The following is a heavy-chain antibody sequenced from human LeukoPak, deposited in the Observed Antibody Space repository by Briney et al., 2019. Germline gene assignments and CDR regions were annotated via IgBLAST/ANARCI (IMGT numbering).Heavy chain of an antibody. CDR3: ARGLLWFGELFNGMDV. D-gene: IGHD3-10*01. V-gene: IGHV3-30-3*01. Sequence: GGSLRLSCAASGFTFSSYAMHWVRQAPGKGLEWVAVISYDGSNKYYADSVKGRFTISRDNSKNTLYLQMNSLRAEDTAVYYCARGLLWFGELFNGMDVWGQGTTVTVSS. CDR1: GFTFSSYA. J-gene: IGHJ6*02. CDR2: ISYDGSNK.